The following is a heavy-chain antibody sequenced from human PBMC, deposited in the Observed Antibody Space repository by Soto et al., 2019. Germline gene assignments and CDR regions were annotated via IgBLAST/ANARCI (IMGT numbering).Heavy chain of an antibody. D-gene: IGHD5-18*01. CDR2: IYYSGST. J-gene: IGHJ5*02. Sequence: SETLSLTCTVSGGSISSYYWSWIRQPPGKGLEWIGYIYYSGSTNYNPSLQSRVTISVDTSKNQFSLKLSSVTAADTAVYYCARGGYLDWFDPWGQGTLVTVSS. CDR3: ARGGYLDWFDP. CDR1: GGSISSYY. V-gene: IGHV4-59*01.